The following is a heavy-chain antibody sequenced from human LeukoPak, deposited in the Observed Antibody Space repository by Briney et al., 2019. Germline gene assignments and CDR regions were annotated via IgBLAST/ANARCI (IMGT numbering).Heavy chain of an antibody. D-gene: IGHD3-10*01. Sequence: SETLSLTCTVSGGSISSYYWSWLRQPPGKGLEWVGYIYYSGSTNYNPSLKSRVTISVDTSKNQFSLKLSSVTAADTAVYYCARHVVRGVIRPHYFDYWGQGTLVTVSS. V-gene: IGHV4-59*08. CDR3: ARHVVRGVIRPHYFDY. J-gene: IGHJ4*02. CDR2: IYYSGST. CDR1: GGSISSYY.